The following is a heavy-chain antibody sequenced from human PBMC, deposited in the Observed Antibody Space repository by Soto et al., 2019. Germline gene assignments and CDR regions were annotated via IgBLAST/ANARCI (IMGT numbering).Heavy chain of an antibody. V-gene: IGHV3-30-3*01. CDR2: ISYDGSNK. J-gene: IGHJ6*02. D-gene: IGHD3-3*01. Sequence: GWSLRLSCAASGFTFSSYAMHWFRQAPGKGLEWVAVISYDGSNKYYADSVKGRFTISRDNSKNTLYLQMNSLRAEDTAVYYCARDVTPITIFGVVITYYYYYGMDVWGQGTTVTVSS. CDR3: ARDVTPITIFGVVITYYYYYGMDV. CDR1: GFTFSSYA.